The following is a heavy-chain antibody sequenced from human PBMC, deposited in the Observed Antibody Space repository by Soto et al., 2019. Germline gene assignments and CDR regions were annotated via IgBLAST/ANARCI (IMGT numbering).Heavy chain of an antibody. J-gene: IGHJ4*02. CDR1: GGSISSASYS. D-gene: IGHD7-27*01. V-gene: IGHV4-30-2*01. CDR2: IYHSGST. CDR3: ARGPTGDYYFDY. Sequence: SETLSLTWTVSGGSISSASYSWSWMRQPPGKVLEWIGYIYHSGSTFYNPSLNSRVTMSVARSKIQFYLRLTSVNAADTAVYYCARGPTGDYYFDYWGQGILVTVSS.